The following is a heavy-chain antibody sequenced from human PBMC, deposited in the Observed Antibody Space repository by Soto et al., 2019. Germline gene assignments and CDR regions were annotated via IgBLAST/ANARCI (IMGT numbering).Heavy chain of an antibody. CDR2: IYYSGST. Sequence: SETLSLTCTVSGGSISSSSYYWGWIRQPPGKGLEWIGSIYYSGSTYYNPSLKSRVTISVDTSKNQFSLKLSSVTAADTAVYYCARGCPGYWGQGTLVTVSS. CDR1: GGSISSSSYY. CDR3: ARGCPGY. V-gene: IGHV4-39*01. J-gene: IGHJ4*02. D-gene: IGHD2-8*01.